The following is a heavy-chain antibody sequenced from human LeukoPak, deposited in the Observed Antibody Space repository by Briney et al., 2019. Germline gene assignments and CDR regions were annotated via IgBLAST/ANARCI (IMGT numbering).Heavy chain of an antibody. CDR3: ARVPGIAVAGTFDP. CDR2: INPNSGGT. Sequence: ASVKVSCKASVYTFTGYYMNWVRQAPAQGLEGMGWINPNSGGTNYAQKFQGRVTMTRDTSISKAYMELSRLRSDDTAVYYCARVPGIAVAGTFDPWGQGTLVTVSS. J-gene: IGHJ5*02. CDR1: VYTFTGYY. D-gene: IGHD6-19*01. V-gene: IGHV1-2*02.